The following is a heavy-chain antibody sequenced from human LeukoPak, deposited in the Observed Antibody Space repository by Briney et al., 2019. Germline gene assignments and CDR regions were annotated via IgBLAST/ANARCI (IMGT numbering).Heavy chain of an antibody. D-gene: IGHD3-22*01. V-gene: IGHV1-18*01. CDR2: ISAYNGNT. CDR3: ARPYYDSSAPPYDY. CDR1: GYTFTSYG. Sequence: GASVKVSCKASGYTFTSYGISWVRQAPGQGLECMGWISAYNGNTNYAQKLQGRVTMTTDTSTSTAYMELRSLRSDDTAVYYCARPYYDSSAPPYDYWGQGTLVTVSS. J-gene: IGHJ4*02.